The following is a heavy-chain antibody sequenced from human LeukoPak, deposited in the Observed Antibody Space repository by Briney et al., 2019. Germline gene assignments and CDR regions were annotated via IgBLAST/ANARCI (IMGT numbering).Heavy chain of an antibody. CDR1: GSIFSSYA. D-gene: IGHD1-7*01. V-gene: IGHV3-23*01. J-gene: IGHJ6*03. CDR2: ISDSGGST. CDR3: ARNWNYDWNYYYYYMDV. Sequence: GGSLRLSCAASGSIFSSYAMSWVRQAPGEGLEWVSVISDSGGSTNYADSVKGRFTISRDNSKNTLYLQMNSLRAEDTAVYYCARNWNYDWNYYYYYMDVWGKGTTVTVSS.